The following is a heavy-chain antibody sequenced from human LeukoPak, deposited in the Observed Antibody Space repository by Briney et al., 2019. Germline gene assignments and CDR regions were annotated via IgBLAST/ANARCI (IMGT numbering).Heavy chain of an antibody. D-gene: IGHD2-2*01. V-gene: IGHV1-2*02. CDR1: GYTFTGYY. Sequence: ASVKVSCKASGYTFTGYYMHWVRQAPGQGLEWMGWINPNSGGTNYAQKFQGRVTMTRDTSISTAYMELSRLRSDDTAVYYCARGGPQQDGYCSSTSCYYWFDPWGQGTLVTVSS. J-gene: IGHJ5*02. CDR2: INPNSGGT. CDR3: ARGGPQQDGYCSSTSCYYWFDP.